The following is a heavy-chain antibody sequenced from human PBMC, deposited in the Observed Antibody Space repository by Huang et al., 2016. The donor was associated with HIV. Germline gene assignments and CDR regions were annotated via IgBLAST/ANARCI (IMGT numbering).Heavy chain of an antibody. J-gene: IGHJ5*02. D-gene: IGHD5-18*01. CDR2: IIPIFGTA. CDR1: GGTFSSYA. Sequence: QVLLVQSGAEVRKPGSSVKVSCTAFGGTFSSYAISWVRQAPGQGLEWMGGIIPIFGTANYTQKFQGRVTITGDESTNTGYMEWTRLTSEDTAVYYCARTAYSYGFRQGYNWFDPWGQGTPVTVSS. CDR3: ARTAYSYGFRQGYNWFDP. V-gene: IGHV1-69*13.